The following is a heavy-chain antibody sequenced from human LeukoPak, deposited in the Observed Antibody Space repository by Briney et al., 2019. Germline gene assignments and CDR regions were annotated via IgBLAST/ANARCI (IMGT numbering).Heavy chain of an antibody. CDR3: AKERSMIVVPDGFDI. CDR1: GFSYGSYD. V-gene: IGHV3-23*01. D-gene: IGHD3-22*01. J-gene: IGHJ3*02. Sequence: PGGSLRLSCAASGFSYGSYDMSWVRQAPGKGLEWASAISNSGETTYYADSVKGRFTIFRDNSKNTLYLQMNSLRAEDTAVYYCAKERSMIVVPDGFDIWGQGAMVTVSS. CDR2: ISNSGETT.